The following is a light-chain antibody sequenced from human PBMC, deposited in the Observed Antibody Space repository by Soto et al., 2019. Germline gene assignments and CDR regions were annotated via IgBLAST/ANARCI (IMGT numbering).Light chain of an antibody. CDR1: QSVSNK. V-gene: IGKV3-15*01. Sequence: EVVMRQSPATLSVSPGETATLSCRASQSVSNKLAWYQQRPGQAPRLLIYAADTRATGIPDRFSGSGSGREFTLTISSLQSEDFAVYYCQQYNNWPPWTFGQGTKVDIK. CDR2: AAD. CDR3: QQYNNWPPWT. J-gene: IGKJ1*01.